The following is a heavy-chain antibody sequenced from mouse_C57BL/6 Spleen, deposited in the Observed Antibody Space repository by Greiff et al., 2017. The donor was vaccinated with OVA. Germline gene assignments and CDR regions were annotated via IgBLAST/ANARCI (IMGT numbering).Heavy chain of an antibody. V-gene: IGHV14-2*01. CDR2: IDPEDGET. J-gene: IGHJ2*01. Sequence: EVQLQESGAELVKPGASVKLSCTASGFNFKDYYMHWVKQRPEQGLEWIGRIDPEDGETKYAPKFQGKATITADTSSNTAYLQLSSLTSEDAAVYYYARRDAALAFDYWGQGTTLTVSS. CDR1: GFNFKDYY. CDR3: ARRDAALAFDY.